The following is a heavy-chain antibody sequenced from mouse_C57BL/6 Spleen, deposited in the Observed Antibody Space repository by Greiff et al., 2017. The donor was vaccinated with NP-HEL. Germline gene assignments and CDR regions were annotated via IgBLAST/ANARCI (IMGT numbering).Heavy chain of an antibody. CDR1: GYAFSSSW. CDR2: IYPGDGDT. CDR3: ARSGDY. V-gene: IGHV1-82*01. J-gene: IGHJ2*01. D-gene: IGHD3-2*02. Sequence: QVQLQQSGPELVKPGASVKISCKASGYAFSSSWMNWVKQRPGKGLEWIGRIYPGDGDTNYNGKFKGKATLTAAKSSSTAYMQLSSLTSEDSAVYFCARSGDYWGKGTTLTVSS.